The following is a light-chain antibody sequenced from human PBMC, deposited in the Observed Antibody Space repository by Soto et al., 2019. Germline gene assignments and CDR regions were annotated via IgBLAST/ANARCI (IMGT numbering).Light chain of an antibody. V-gene: IGLV1-47*01. J-gene: IGLJ1*01. CDR1: SSDIGTNY. Sequence: QSVLAQPPSASGTPGQRITISCSGSSSDIGTNYVYWYQQLPGTAPKLLIYRNNQRPSGVPDRFSGSKSGTSASLAISGLRSEDEADYHCAAWDDSLSGFYVFGTGTKATVL. CDR2: RNN. CDR3: AAWDDSLSGFYV.